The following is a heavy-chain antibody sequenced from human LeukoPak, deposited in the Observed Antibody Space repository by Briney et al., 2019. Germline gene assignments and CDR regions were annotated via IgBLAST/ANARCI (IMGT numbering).Heavy chain of an antibody. CDR3: VRVDNGGNYFDY. Sequence: SETLSLTCTVSGGSISSSSYYWGWIRQPPGKGLEWIGSIYYSGSTYYNPSLKSRVTISVDTSKNQFSLKLSSVTAADTAVYYCVRVDNGGNYFDYWGQGTLVTVSS. CDR2: IYYSGST. V-gene: IGHV4-39*07. CDR1: GGSISSSSYY. J-gene: IGHJ4*02. D-gene: IGHD4-23*01.